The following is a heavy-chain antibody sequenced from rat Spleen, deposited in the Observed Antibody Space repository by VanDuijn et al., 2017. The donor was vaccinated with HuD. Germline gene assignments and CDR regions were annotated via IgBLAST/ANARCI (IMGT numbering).Heavy chain of an antibody. CDR2: IWSGGST. J-gene: IGHJ4*01. CDR1: GFSLTSNS. CDR3: TGGGYSGVMDA. D-gene: IGHD2-5*01. V-gene: IGHV2-1*01. Sequence: QVQLKESGPGLVQPSQTLSLTCTVSGFSLTSNSVSWVRQPPGKGLEWMGAIWSGGSTDYNSALKSRLSISRDTSKSQVFLKMNSLQTEDTAIYFCTGGGYSGVMDAWGQGASVTVSS.